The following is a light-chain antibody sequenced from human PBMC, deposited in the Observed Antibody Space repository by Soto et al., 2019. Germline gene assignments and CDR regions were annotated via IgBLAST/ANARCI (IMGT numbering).Light chain of an antibody. CDR3: QQRVIWPPT. CDR1: QTVSTY. Sequence: EVVLTQSPAALSLSPGERATLSCKTSQTVSTYLGWYQHKPGQAPRLLIYDASIRAAGIPARFIGSGSGTAFPLTISSLGPEDSAVYRCQQRVIWPPTFGQGTRLEIE. CDR2: DAS. V-gene: IGKV3-11*01. J-gene: IGKJ2*01.